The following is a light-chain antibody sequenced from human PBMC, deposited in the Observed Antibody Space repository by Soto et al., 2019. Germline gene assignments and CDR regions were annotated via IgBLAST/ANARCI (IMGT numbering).Light chain of an antibody. V-gene: IGLV1-44*01. J-gene: IGLJ3*02. CDR1: RSNIGSNA. CDR2: NDN. CDR3: AAWDDSLNARGV. Sequence: QSVLTQPPSASGTPGQRVTISCSGSRSNIGSNAVSWYQQLPGTAPKLLIYNDNQRPSGVPDRFSASKSGTSASLAISGLQSEDEPDYYCAAWDDSLNARGVFGGGTKLTVL.